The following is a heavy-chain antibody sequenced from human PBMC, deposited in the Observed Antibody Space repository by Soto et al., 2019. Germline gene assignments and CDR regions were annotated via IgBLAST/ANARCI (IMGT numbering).Heavy chain of an antibody. V-gene: IGHV1-3*01. Sequence: GCVXVCCRASLYTFTRYTVKFLRQAPGQRLEWMGWINPDNGNTKSSQKFQDRVIITRDTSARTAYMDLRSLRSEDTDVYYCARGIAKGQIESWGPGTLVTV. J-gene: IGHJ5*02. D-gene: IGHD2-15*01. CDR1: LYTFTRYT. CDR3: ARGIAKGQIES. CDR2: INPDNGNT.